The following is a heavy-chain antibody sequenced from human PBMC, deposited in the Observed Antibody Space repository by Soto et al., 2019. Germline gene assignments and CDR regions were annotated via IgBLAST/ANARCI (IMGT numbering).Heavy chain of an antibody. J-gene: IGHJ6*02. D-gene: IGHD6-6*01. CDR3: TRSRGLTSRNYYDGMDV. Sequence: LTISCRGSVYTFSDYWIGWVRQMPGKGLEWMGIIYPGDSDTRYSPSFQGQVTISADKSISTAFLQWSSLKASDTAKYYCTRSRGLTSRNYYDGMDVWGQGTTVTVSS. CDR1: VYTFSDYW. CDR2: IYPGDSDT. V-gene: IGHV5-51*01.